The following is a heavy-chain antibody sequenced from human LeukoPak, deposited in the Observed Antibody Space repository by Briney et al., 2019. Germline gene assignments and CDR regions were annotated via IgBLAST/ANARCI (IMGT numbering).Heavy chain of an antibody. Sequence: SVKVSCKASGYTFTSYAISWVRQAPGQGLEWMGRIIPIFGTANYAQKFQGRVTITTDESTSTAYMELSSLRSEDTAVYYCASGNVVVVAATLDYWGQGTLVTVSS. CDR2: IIPIFGTA. J-gene: IGHJ4*02. V-gene: IGHV1-69*05. CDR3: ASGNVVVVAATLDY. D-gene: IGHD2-15*01. CDR1: GYTFTSYA.